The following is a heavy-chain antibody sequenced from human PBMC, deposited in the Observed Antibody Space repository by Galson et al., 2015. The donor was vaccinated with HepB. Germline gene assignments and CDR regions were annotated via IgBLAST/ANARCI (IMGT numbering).Heavy chain of an antibody. J-gene: IGHJ4*02. CDR1: GFTFSRNS. V-gene: IGHV3-33*01. CDR3: ARSMRGVAPADH. D-gene: IGHD6-13*01. Sequence: SLRLSCAASGFTFSRNSMHWVRQAPGKGLEWVAVIWHDGGNKYYADSVKGRFTISRDNSKNTVSLQMNSLREEDTAVYYCARSMRGVAPADHWGQGPLVPFSS. CDR2: IWHDGGNK.